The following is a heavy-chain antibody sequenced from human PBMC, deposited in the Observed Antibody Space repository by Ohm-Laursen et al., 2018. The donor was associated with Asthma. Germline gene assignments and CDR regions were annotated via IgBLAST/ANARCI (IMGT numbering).Heavy chain of an antibody. CDR3: ARDYCSGGSCYLDY. CDR1: GFTVSSNY. V-gene: IGHV3-53*01. D-gene: IGHD2-15*01. Sequence: GSLRLSCAASGFTVSSNYMSWVRQAPGKGLEWVSVIYSGGSTYYADSVKGRFTISRDNSKNTLYLQMNSLRAEDTAVYYCARDYCSGGSCYLDYWGQGTLVTVSS. J-gene: IGHJ4*02. CDR2: IYSGGST.